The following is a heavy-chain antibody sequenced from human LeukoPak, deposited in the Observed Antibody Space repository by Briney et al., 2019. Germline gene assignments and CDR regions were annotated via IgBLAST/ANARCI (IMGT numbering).Heavy chain of an antibody. CDR3: AREGRAGIAAAGTGYFDY. Sequence: SETLSLTCTVSGGSISSYYWSWIRQPAGEGLEWIGRIYSSGSTDYNPSLKSRVTMSVDTSKIQFSLKLRSVTAADTAVYFCAREGRAGIAAAGTGYFDYWGQGTLVSVSS. D-gene: IGHD6-13*01. J-gene: IGHJ4*02. CDR2: IYSSGST. CDR1: GGSISSYY. V-gene: IGHV4-4*07.